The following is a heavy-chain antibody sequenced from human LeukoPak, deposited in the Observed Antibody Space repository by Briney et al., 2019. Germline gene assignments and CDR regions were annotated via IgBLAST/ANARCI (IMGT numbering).Heavy chain of an antibody. J-gene: IGHJ4*02. D-gene: IGHD1-26*01. CDR1: GFTFSSYG. CDR2: ISYDGSNK. Sequence: PGRSLRLSCVASGFTFSSYGMHWVRQAPGKGLEWVAVISYDGSNKHYVDSVKGRFTTSRDNSKNTVHLQMNSLRVEDTAVYYCAATKTFDYWGQGTLVTVSS. V-gene: IGHV3-30*03. CDR3: AATKTFDY.